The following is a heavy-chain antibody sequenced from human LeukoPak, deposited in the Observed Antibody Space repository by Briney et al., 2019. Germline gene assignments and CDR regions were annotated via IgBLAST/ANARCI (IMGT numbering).Heavy chain of an antibody. V-gene: IGHV3-21*01. D-gene: IGHD1-1*01. CDR1: GFTFNTYT. CDR2: ITSGGTYI. Sequence: GGSLRLSCAASGFTFNTYTMNWVRQAPGKGLEWVSSITSGGTYIYYVDSLKGRFTISRDNAKNSLYLQMNSLRAEDTAVYYCARALGYGFDFWGQGTLVTVSS. CDR3: ARALGYGFDF. J-gene: IGHJ4*02.